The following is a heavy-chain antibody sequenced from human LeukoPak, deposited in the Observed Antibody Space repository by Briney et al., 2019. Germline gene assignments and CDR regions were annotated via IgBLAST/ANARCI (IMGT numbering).Heavy chain of an antibody. V-gene: IGHV4-59*01. CDR1: GGSISSYY. D-gene: IGHD7-27*01. J-gene: IGHJ4*02. CDR2: IYYSGST. CDR3: ARVPDTGVRYFDY. Sequence: PSETLSLTCTVSGGSISSYYWSWIRQPPRKGLEWIGYIYYSGSTNYNPSLKSRVTISVDTSKNQFSLKLSSVTAADTAVYYCARVPDTGVRYFDYWGQGTLVTVSS.